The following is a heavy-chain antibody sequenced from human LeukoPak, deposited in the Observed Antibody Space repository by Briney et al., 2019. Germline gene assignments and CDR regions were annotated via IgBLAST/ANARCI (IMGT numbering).Heavy chain of an antibody. CDR1: GGTFSSYA. D-gene: IGHD1-26*01. V-gene: IGHV1-69*13. CDR3: ARDGYSGSYEDWFDP. CDR2: IIPIFGTA. J-gene: IGHJ5*02. Sequence: SVKVSCKASGGTFSSYAISWVRQAPEQGLEWMGGIIPIFGTANYAQKFQGRVTITADESTSTAYMELSSLRSEDTAVYYCARDGYSGSYEDWFDPWGQGTLVTVSS.